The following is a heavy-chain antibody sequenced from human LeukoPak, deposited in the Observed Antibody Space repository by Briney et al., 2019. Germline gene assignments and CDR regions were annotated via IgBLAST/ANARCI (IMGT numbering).Heavy chain of an antibody. V-gene: IGHV4-34*01. Sequence: SETLSLTCAVYGGSFSGYYWSWIRRPPGKGLERIGEINHSGSTNYNPSLKSRVTISVDTSKNQFSLKLSSVTAADTAVYYCARGGRTYYYDSSGLGLLDYWGQGTLVTVSS. CDR2: INHSGST. J-gene: IGHJ4*02. D-gene: IGHD3-22*01. CDR3: ARGGRTYYYDSSGLGLLDY. CDR1: GGSFSGYY.